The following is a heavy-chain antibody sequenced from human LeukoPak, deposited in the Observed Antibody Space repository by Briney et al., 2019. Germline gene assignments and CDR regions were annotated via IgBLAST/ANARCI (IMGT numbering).Heavy chain of an antibody. CDR3: ARDDGRGYRFGPGYMDV. J-gene: IGHJ6*03. D-gene: IGHD6-13*01. CDR1: GFTFSSYE. Sequence: GGSLRLSCAASGFTFSSYEMNWVRQAPGKGLEWVSYISSSGSTIYYADSVKGRFTISRDNARNSLYLQMDSLRAEDTAVYYCARDDGRGYRFGPGYMDVWGKGTTVTISS. V-gene: IGHV3-48*03. CDR2: ISSSGSTI.